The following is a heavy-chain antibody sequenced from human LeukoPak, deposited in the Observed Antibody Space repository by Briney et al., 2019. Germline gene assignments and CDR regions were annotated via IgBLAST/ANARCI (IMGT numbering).Heavy chain of an antibody. CDR1: GDSISMHY. V-gene: IGHV4-59*11. Sequence: PSETLSLTCSVSGDSISMHYWSWIRQPPGKGLEWIGYIDRTGSTNYNPSLNSRVTISRDTSKNHFSLELSSVTAADTAVYFCARGRVSSSSWSSTYYYYFYMDVWGKGTTVTVSS. CDR3: ARGRVSSSSWSSTYYYYFYMDV. J-gene: IGHJ6*03. CDR2: IDRTGST. D-gene: IGHD6-13*01.